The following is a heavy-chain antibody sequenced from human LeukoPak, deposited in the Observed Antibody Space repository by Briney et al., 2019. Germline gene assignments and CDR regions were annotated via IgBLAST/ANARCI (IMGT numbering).Heavy chain of an antibody. CDR1: GFTFSSSA. CDR3: ARLDYGDYPDAFDI. Sequence: GGSLRLSCAASGFTFSSSAMSWVRQAPGKGLEWVSVIYSGGSTYYADSVKGRFTISRDNAKNSLYLQMNSLRAEDTAVYYCARLDYGDYPDAFDIWGQGTMVTVSS. D-gene: IGHD4-17*01. J-gene: IGHJ3*02. CDR2: IYSGGST. V-gene: IGHV3-66*04.